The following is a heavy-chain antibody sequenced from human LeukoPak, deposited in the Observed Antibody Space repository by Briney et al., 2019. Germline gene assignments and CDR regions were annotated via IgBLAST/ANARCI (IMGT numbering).Heavy chain of an antibody. V-gene: IGHV3-20*04. Sequence: GGSLRLSCAAFGFIFDDYGMNWVRQAPGKGLEWVSGINWNGGSTGYADSVKGRFTISRDNAKNSLYLQMNSLRAEDTALYYCARVQLVDYYYYSYMDVWGKGTTVTVSS. CDR2: INWNGGST. CDR1: GFIFDDYG. D-gene: IGHD6-6*01. CDR3: ARVQLVDYYYYSYMDV. J-gene: IGHJ6*03.